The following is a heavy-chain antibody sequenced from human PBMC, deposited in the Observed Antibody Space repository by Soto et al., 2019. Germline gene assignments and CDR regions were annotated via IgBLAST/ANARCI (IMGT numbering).Heavy chain of an antibody. CDR3: ATAGNYDSSGRDF. J-gene: IGHJ4*02. D-gene: IGHD3-22*01. V-gene: IGHV1-18*04. Sequence: GASVKVSCKTSGYTFTKYDISWVRQAPGQGLEWLGLISPNSGRPSYAQKFEGRVTMTTDTSTTTAYLEPRSLRSDDTAVYYCATAGNYDSSGRDFWGQGTLVTVSS. CDR1: GYTFTKYD. CDR2: ISPNSGRP.